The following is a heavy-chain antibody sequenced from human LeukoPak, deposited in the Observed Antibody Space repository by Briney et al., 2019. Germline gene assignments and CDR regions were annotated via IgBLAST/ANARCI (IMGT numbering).Heavy chain of an antibody. Sequence: GGSLRLSCSASGFLFNDYSMNWVRQAPGKGLEWISYIGIDSGNTHYADSVGGRFVRAADRATNSVYRHMTRLRVDDTGVYYCARDFRFAFDNWGQGTLVSVYS. J-gene: IGHJ4*02. D-gene: IGHD3-10*01. CDR3: ARDFRFAFDN. CDR2: IGIDSGNT. CDR1: GFLFNDYS. V-gene: IGHV3-48*01.